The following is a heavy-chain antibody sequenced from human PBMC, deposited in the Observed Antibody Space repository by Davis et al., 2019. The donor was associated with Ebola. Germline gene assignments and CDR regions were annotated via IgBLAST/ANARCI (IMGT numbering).Heavy chain of an antibody. J-gene: IGHJ4*02. CDR3: AKEGSIMITFGGVIVDPHFDY. D-gene: IGHD3-16*02. CDR1: GFTFSSYS. V-gene: IGHV3-48*01. Sequence: PGGSLRLSCAASGFTFSSYSMNWVRQAPGKGLEWVSYISSSSSTIYYADSVKGRFTISRDNSKNTLYLQMNSLRAEDTAVYYCAKEGSIMITFGGVIVDPHFDYWGQGTLVTVSS. CDR2: ISSSSSTI.